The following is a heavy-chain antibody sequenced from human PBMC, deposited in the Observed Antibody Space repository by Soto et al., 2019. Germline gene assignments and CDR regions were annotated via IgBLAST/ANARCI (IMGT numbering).Heavy chain of an antibody. CDR1: GGSISSSSYY. CDR2: IYYSGST. D-gene: IGHD3-3*01. J-gene: IGHJ5*02. CDR3: ARLKRITIFGVVIYNWFDP. Sequence: SETLSLTCAVSGGSISSSSYYWGWIRQPPGKGLEWIGSIYYSGSTYYNPSLKSRVTISVDTPKNQFSLKLSSVTAADTAVYYCARLKRITIFGVVIYNWFDPWGQGTLVTVSS. V-gene: IGHV4-39*01.